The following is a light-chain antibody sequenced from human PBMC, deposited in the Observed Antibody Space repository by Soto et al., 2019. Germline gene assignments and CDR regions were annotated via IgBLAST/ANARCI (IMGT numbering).Light chain of an antibody. Sequence: EFVLTQSPATLSLSPGERATLSCRASQSVRSSYLAWYQQKPGQAPRLLIYGASSRATGIPARFSGSGSGTDFTLTISSLQPEDFAVYYCQQYGSSPRTFGQGTKVDIK. J-gene: IGKJ1*01. CDR3: QQYGSSPRT. CDR2: GAS. CDR1: QSVRSSY. V-gene: IGKV3-20*01.